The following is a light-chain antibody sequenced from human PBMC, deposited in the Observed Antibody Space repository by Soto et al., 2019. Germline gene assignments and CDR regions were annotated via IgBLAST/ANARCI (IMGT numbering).Light chain of an antibody. J-gene: IGKJ3*01. CDR3: QKYNSALFT. CDR1: QGISNY. V-gene: IGKV1-27*01. CDR2: AAS. Sequence: DIQMTQSPSSLSASVGDRVTITCRASQGISNYLACYQQKPGKVPKLLIYAASTLQSGVPSRFSGSGSGTDFTLNISSLQPEDVATYYCQKYNSALFTFGPGTKVDIK.